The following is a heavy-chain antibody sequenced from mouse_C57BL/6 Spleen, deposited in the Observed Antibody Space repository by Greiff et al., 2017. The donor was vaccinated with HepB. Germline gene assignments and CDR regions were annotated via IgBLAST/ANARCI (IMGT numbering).Heavy chain of an antibody. CDR1: GFTFSSYG. D-gene: IGHD2-1*01. CDR2: ISSGGSYT. J-gene: IGHJ3*01. CDR3: ASPYGNYEFAY. Sequence: EVQGVESGGDLVKPGGSLKLSCAASGFTFSSYGMSWVRQTPDKRLEWVATISSGGSYTYYPDSVKGRFTISRDNAKNTLYLQMSSLKSEDTAMYYCASPYGNYEFAYWGQATLVTVSA. V-gene: IGHV5-6*01.